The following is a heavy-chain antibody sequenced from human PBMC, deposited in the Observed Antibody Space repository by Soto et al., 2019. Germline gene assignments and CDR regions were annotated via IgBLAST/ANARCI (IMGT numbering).Heavy chain of an antibody. CDR1: GGCIISSSYE. CDR3: ASGRLTTSFDY. J-gene: IGHJ4*02. D-gene: IGHD4-17*01. Sequence: SETLSLTCTVSGGCIISSSYEWWLIRQPPVKGLEWIGSIYYSGSTYYNPSLKSRVTVSVDTSKNQFSLKLSSVTAADTAVYYCASGRLTTSFDYWGQGTLVTVSS. V-gene: IGHV4-39*01. CDR2: IYYSGST.